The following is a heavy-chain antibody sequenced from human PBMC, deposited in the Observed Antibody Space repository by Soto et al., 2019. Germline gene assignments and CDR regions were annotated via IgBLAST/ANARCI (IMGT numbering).Heavy chain of an antibody. V-gene: IGHV5-51*01. Sequence: GESLKISCQASGYNFATYWIAWVRQMPGKGLEYMGIIYSGNSDARYGPSFQGQVTFSADKSISTAYLHWSSLKASDTAMYYCARHGFYGDYASNYFDPWGQGTLVTVSS. CDR2: IYSGNSDA. CDR3: ARHGFYGDYASNYFDP. J-gene: IGHJ5*02. D-gene: IGHD4-17*01. CDR1: GYNFATYW.